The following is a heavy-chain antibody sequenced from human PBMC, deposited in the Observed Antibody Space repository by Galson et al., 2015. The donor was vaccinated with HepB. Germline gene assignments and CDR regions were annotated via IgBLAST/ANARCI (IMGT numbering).Heavy chain of an antibody. Sequence: PALVKPTQTLTLTCSFSGFSLNTNGVGVGWIRQPPGKALEWLALIYWNGEKRLSTSLESRLTITKDTSKNQVVLTMTNMDPVDTGTYFCAHPQQQQWLVAFDYWGQGILVTVSS. CDR3: AHPQQQQWLVAFDY. D-gene: IGHD6-19*01. CDR1: GFSLNTNGVG. J-gene: IGHJ4*02. CDR2: IYWNGEK. V-gene: IGHV2-5*01.